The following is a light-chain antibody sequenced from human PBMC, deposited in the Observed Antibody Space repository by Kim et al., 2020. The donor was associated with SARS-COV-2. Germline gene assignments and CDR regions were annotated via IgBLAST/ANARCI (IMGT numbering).Light chain of an antibody. Sequence: SPGQSHHLPGPGNSRDGGDYHPVPRLQPQPGKGPKPLDYEGRKGPSGVSYRFSCLKAGNTASLAISGLQAEDEADYYCCSYAGSVVFGGGTQLTVL. V-gene: IGLV2-23*01. J-gene: IGLJ2*01. CDR1: SRDGGDYHP. CDR3: CSYAGSVV. CDR2: EGR.